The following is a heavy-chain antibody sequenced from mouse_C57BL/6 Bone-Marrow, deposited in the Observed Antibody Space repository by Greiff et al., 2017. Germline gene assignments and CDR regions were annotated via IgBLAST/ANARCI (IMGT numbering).Heavy chain of an antibody. CDR1: GFTFSDYG. V-gene: IGHV5-17*01. D-gene: IGHD1-1*01. CDR2: ISSGSSTI. J-gene: IGHJ1*03. Sequence: EVQLQESGGGLVKPGGSLKLSCAASGFTFSDYGMHWVRQAPEKGLEWVAYISSGSSTIYYADTVKGRFTLSRDNAKNTRFLQMPLMRSEDTAMYYCAGPYGGSTGYFDVWGTGTTVTVSS. CDR3: AGPYGGSTGYFDV.